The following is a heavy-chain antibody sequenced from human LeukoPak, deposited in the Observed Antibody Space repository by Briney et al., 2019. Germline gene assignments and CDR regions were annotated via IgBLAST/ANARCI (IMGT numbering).Heavy chain of an antibody. CDR1: GFTFSSYS. D-gene: IGHD3-16*02. V-gene: IGHV3-48*02. J-gene: IGHJ4*02. CDR2: ISSSSSTI. CDR3: AGEGDYVWGSYRYTGFDY. Sequence: GGSLRLSCAASGFTFSSYSMNWVRQAPGKGLEWVSYISSSSSTIYYADSVKGRFTISRDNAKNSLYLQMNSLRDEDTAVYYCAGEGDYVWGSYRYTGFDYWGQGTLVTVSS.